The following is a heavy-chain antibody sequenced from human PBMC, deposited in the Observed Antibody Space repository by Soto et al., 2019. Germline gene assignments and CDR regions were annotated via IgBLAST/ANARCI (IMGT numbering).Heavy chain of an antibody. J-gene: IGHJ3*02. CDR1: GFTFSSYA. D-gene: IGHD3-3*01. V-gene: IGHV3-23*01. CDR2: ISGSGGST. CDR3: AKVCYDFGIGYDDAFDI. Sequence: GGSLRLSCAASGFTFSSYAMSWVRQAPGKGLEWVSAISGSGGSTYYADSVKGRFAISRDNSKNTLYLQMNSLRAEDTAVYYCAKVCYDFGIGYDDAFDIWGQGTMVTVSS.